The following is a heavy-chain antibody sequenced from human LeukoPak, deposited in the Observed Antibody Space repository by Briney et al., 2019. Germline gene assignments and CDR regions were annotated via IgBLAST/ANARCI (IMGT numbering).Heavy chain of an antibody. CDR1: GFTFSSYW. J-gene: IGHJ4*02. D-gene: IGHD1-1*01. V-gene: IGHV3-7*01. CDR2: IHPEGSEK. Sequence: GDSLRLSCAASGFTFSSYWMTWVRQVTGKGLEWVASIHPEGSEKYYVDSVKGRFTISRDNAKNSLYLQMNSLRVDDTAAYYCAGGGGTFNCWGQGTPVTVSS. CDR3: AGGGGTFNC.